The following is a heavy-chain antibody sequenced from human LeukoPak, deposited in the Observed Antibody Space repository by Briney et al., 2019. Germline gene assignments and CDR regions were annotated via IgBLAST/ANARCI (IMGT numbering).Heavy chain of an antibody. D-gene: IGHD2-15*01. CDR1: GFTLSSYW. Sequence: GGSLRLSCATSGFTLSSYWMSWVRQAPGKGLEWVANIKHDETERYYVGSVKGRFTISRDNVKNSLYLQMNSLRAEDTAVYYCARDDRPSANSRDWFNPWGQGTLVTVSS. J-gene: IGHJ5*02. CDR3: ARDDRPSANSRDWFNP. V-gene: IGHV3-7*01. CDR2: IKHDETER.